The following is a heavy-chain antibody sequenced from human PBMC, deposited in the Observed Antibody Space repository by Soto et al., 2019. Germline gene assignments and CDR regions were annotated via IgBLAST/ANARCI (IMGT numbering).Heavy chain of an antibody. CDR2: ISGSGFKK. CDR1: GYTFTDYA. Sequence: GASVKVSCKASGYTFTDYAIQWVRQAPGKGLEWISSISGSGFKKYYADSVKGRFTISRDNSKSTVYLELNNLSAEDTAVYHCAKNQGVELVPLATVDWFDPWGQGSVVTVSS. V-gene: IGHV3-23*01. D-gene: IGHD1-26*01. CDR3: AKNQGVELVPLATVDWFDP. J-gene: IGHJ5*02.